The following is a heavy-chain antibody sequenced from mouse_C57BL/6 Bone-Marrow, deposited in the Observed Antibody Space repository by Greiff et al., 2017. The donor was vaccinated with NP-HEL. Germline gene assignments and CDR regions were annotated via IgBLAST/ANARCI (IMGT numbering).Heavy chain of an antibody. CDR1: GCTFTDYE. J-gene: IGHJ4*01. CDR2: IDPETGGT. CDR3: TRLRYSKDYYAMDY. D-gene: IGHD2-5*01. Sequence: VQLQESGAELVRPGASVTLSCKASGCTFTDYEMHWVKQTPVHGLEWIGAIDPETGGTAYNQKFKGKAILTADKSSSTAYMELRSLTSEDSAVYYCTRLRYSKDYYAMDYWGQGTSVTVSS. V-gene: IGHV1-15*01.